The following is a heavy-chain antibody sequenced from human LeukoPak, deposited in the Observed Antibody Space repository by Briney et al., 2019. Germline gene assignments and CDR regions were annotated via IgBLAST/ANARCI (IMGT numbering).Heavy chain of an antibody. Sequence: SETLSLTCAVYGGSFSGYYWSWIRQPPGKGLEWIGEINHSGSTNYNPSLKSRVTISVDTSKNQFSLKLSSVTAADTAVYYCARGLLWFGSEGWFDPWGQGTLVTVSS. CDR3: ARGLLWFGSEGWFDP. J-gene: IGHJ5*02. D-gene: IGHD3-10*01. CDR1: GGSFSGYY. CDR2: INHSGST. V-gene: IGHV4-34*01.